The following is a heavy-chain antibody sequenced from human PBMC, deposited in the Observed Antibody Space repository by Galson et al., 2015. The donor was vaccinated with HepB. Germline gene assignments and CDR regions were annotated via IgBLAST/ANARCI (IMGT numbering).Heavy chain of an antibody. CDR2: INSDGSST. Sequence: SLRLSCAASGFTFSSYWMHWVRQAPGKGLVWVSRINSDGSSTSYADSVKGRFTISRDNAKNTLYLQMNSLRAEDTAVYYCARGNRRFLEWLYSYPEAFDIWGQGTMVTVSS. V-gene: IGHV3-74*01. CDR3: ARGNRRFLEWLYSYPEAFDI. D-gene: IGHD3-3*01. CDR1: GFTFSSYW. J-gene: IGHJ3*02.